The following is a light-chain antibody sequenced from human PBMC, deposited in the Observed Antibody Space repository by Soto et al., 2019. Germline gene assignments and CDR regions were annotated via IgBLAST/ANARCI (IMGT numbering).Light chain of an antibody. V-gene: IGKV2-28*01. Sequence: DIVMTQSPLYMPVTPGEPASISCRSSQSLLHSNGYNYLDWYLQKPGQSPQVLIYLGSNRASGVPDRFSGSGSGTDFTLKISRVEAEDVGVYYCMQPLQTPWTFGQGTKVEIK. CDR2: LGS. J-gene: IGKJ1*01. CDR3: MQPLQTPWT. CDR1: QSLLHSNGYNY.